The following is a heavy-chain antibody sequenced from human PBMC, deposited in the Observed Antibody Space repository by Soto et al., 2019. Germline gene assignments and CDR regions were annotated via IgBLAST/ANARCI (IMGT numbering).Heavy chain of an antibody. D-gene: IGHD2-15*01. CDR1: GYTFTSYG. CDR2: MNPNSGNT. Sequence: ASVKVSCKASGYTFTSYGISWVRQAPGQGNEWIGWMNPNSGNTGYAQKFQGRVTMTRNTSIRTAYIDLSSLSSDDTAVYYCARVMLGGHSDYWGQGTLVTVSS. CDR3: ARVMLGGHSDY. J-gene: IGHJ4*02. V-gene: IGHV1-8*02.